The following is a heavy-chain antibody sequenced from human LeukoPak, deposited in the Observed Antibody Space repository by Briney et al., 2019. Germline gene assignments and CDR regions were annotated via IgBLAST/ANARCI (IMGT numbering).Heavy chain of an antibody. CDR3: ARGPGLRYLDY. CDR1: GFTFSNYA. V-gene: IGHV3-21*01. CDR2: ISSSTNYI. Sequence: PGGSLRLSCAASGFTFSNYAMNWVRQAPGKGLEWVSSISSSTNYIYYADSVKGRFTISRDNAKNSLYLQMNSLRADDTAVYYCARGPGLRYLDYWGQGTLVTVSS. D-gene: IGHD5-12*01. J-gene: IGHJ4*02.